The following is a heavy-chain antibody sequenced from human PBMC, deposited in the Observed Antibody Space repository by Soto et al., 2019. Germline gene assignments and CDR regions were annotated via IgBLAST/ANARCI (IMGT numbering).Heavy chain of an antibody. CDR3: ARVRGVKWGYYYYGMDV. CDR1: GGTFSSYA. Sequence: QVQLVQSGAEVKKPGSSVKVSCKASGGTFSSYAISWVRQAPGQGLEWMGGIIPIFGTANYARKFQGRVTITADKSTSTAYMELSSLRSEDTAVYYCARVRGVKWGYYYYGMDVWGQGTTVTVSS. CDR2: IIPIFGTA. V-gene: IGHV1-69*06. J-gene: IGHJ6*02. D-gene: IGHD3-10*01.